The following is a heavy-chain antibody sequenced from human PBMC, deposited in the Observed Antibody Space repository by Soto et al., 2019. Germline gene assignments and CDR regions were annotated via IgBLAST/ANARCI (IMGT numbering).Heavy chain of an antibody. Sequence: SETLSLTCAVYGGSFSGYYWSWIRQPPGKGLEWIGEINHSGSTNYNPSLKSRVTISVDTSKNQFSLKLSSVTAADTAVYYCARHTYYYGSGSYHPWYYFDYWGQGTLVTVSS. J-gene: IGHJ4*02. CDR3: ARHTYYYGSGSYHPWYYFDY. CDR1: GGSFSGYY. V-gene: IGHV4-34*01. CDR2: INHSGST. D-gene: IGHD3-10*01.